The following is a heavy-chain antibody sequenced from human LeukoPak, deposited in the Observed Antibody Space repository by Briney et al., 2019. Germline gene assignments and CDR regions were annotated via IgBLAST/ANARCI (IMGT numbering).Heavy chain of an antibody. CDR3: ARWNSGSCSD. CDR2: IRSKANNYAT. D-gene: IGHD1-26*01. J-gene: IGHJ4*02. V-gene: IGHV3-73*01. Sequence: GGSLKLSCAASGFIFSGSAMHWVRQASGKGLEWVGRIRSKANNYATAYAASVKGRFTISRDDSKNTAYLQMTSLKTEDTAVYYCARWNSGSCSDWGQGTLVTVSS. CDR1: GFIFSGSA.